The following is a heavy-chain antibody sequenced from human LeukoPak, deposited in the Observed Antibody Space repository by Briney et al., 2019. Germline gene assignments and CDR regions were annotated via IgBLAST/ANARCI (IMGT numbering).Heavy chain of an antibody. Sequence: ASVKVSCKASGYTFTSYYMHWVRLAPGQGLEWMGIINPSGGSTSYAQKFQGRITMTRDTSTSTVYMEMSSLRSEDTAVYYCARVLRGGGYLPDDAFDIWGQGTMVTVSS. CDR2: INPSGGST. J-gene: IGHJ3*02. CDR3: ARVLRGGGYLPDDAFDI. D-gene: IGHD5-12*01. CDR1: GYTFTSYY. V-gene: IGHV1-46*01.